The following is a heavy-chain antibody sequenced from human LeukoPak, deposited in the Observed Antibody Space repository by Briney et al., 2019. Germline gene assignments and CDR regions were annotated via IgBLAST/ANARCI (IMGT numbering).Heavy chain of an antibody. V-gene: IGHV4-39*07. CDR3: ATGGYSNLFDY. Sequence: SETLSLTCTVSGGSISSSSDYWSWIRQPPGKGLEWIGEINHSGSTNYNPSLKSRVTISVDTSKNQFSLKLTSVTAADTAVYYCATGGYSNLFDYWGQGTLVTVSS. CDR2: INHSGST. D-gene: IGHD4-11*01. J-gene: IGHJ4*02. CDR1: GGSISSSSDY.